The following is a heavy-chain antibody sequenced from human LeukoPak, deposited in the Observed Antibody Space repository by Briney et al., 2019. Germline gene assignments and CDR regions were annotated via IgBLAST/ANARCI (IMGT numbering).Heavy chain of an antibody. Sequence: QAGGFLRLSCAASGFTFSSYAMSWVRQAPGKGLEWVSAISGSGDSTYYGDSVKGRFTISRDNSKNTLYLQMNSLRAEDTAVYYCAKTRPLDSSSWSHGDYWGQGTLVTVSS. CDR1: GFTFSSYA. J-gene: IGHJ4*02. CDR2: ISGSGDST. D-gene: IGHD6-13*01. CDR3: AKTRPLDSSSWSHGDY. V-gene: IGHV3-23*01.